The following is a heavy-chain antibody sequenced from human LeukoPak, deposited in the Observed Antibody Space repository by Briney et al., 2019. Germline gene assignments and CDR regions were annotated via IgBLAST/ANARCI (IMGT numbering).Heavy chain of an antibody. CDR1: GFSFHYYA. D-gene: IGHD3-10*01. V-gene: IGHV3-30-3*01. CDR2: ISYDGANE. CDR3: ARPIDNGSGSYYFPY. J-gene: IGHJ4*02. Sequence: GGSLRLSCAASGFSFHYYAMLWVRQAPGKGLEWVAVISYDGANEYYADSVKGRLTISRDNSKNTLYMEMSSLGPEDTAVYYCARPIDNGSGSYYFPYWGQGTLVTVSS.